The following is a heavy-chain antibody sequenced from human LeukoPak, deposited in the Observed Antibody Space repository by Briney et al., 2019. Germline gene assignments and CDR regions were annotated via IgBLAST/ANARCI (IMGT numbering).Heavy chain of an antibody. V-gene: IGHV1-8*01. Sequence: ASVKVSCKASGYTFTSYDINWVRQATGQGLEWMGWMNPNSGNTAYAQKFQGRVTMTRNTSITTAYMELSSLRSEDTAVYYCARGPRYYDFWSGYNAGYYYYYYMDVWGKGTTVTVSS. CDR2: MNPNSGNT. D-gene: IGHD3-3*01. J-gene: IGHJ6*03. CDR1: GYTFTSYD. CDR3: ARGPRYYDFWSGYNAGYYYYYYMDV.